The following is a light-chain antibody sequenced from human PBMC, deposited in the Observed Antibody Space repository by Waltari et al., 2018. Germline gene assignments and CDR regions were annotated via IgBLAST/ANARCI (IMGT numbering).Light chain of an antibody. Sequence: QSVLTQSPSASGTPGQSVAISCSGGTTNIGNNYVYWYQQLPGTAPKLLIYRDSRRPSGVPDRFSGSKSGTSASLAISGLRSEDEADYYCVTWDDSLGGYYVFGTGTKVTVL. V-gene: IGLV1-47*01. CDR3: VTWDDSLGGYYV. CDR1: TTNIGNNY. CDR2: RDS. J-gene: IGLJ1*01.